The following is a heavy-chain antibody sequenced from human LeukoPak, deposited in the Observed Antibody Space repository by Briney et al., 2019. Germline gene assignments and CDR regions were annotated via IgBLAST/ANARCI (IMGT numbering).Heavy chain of an antibody. CDR2: IYTSGST. V-gene: IGHV4-61*02. CDR3: ARVGSGWQLDY. Sequence: PSETLSLTCTVSGGSISSSSYYWSWIRQPAGKGLEWIGRIYTSGSTNYNPSLKSRVTMSVDTSKNQFSLKLSSVTAADTAVYYCARVGSGWQLDYWGQGTLVTVSS. CDR1: GGSISSSSYY. J-gene: IGHJ4*02. D-gene: IGHD6-19*01.